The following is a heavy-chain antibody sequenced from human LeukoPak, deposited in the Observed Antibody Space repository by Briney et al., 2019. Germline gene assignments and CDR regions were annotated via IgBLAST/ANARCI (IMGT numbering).Heavy chain of an antibody. V-gene: IGHV3-30*18. J-gene: IGHJ6*02. CDR1: GFTFSSFG. CDR3: AKEAPRTYGMDV. CDR2: ISYDGSNK. Sequence: GGSLRLSCAASGFTFSSFGMHWVRQAPGKGLEWVAVISYDGSNKYYADSVRGRFTISRDNSKNTLYLQMNSLRAEDTAVYYCAKEAPRTYGMDVWGQGTTVTVSS.